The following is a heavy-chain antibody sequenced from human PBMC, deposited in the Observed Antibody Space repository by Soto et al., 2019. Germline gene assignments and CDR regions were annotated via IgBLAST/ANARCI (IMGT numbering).Heavy chain of an antibody. CDR1: GFSFSSYW. Sequence: EVQLVESGGGLVQPGGSLRLSCASSGFSFSSYWMHWVRQAPGKGLVWVSRINRDVSTTAYADSVKGRFIISRDNAKNTVYLQMNILRADDTAVYSCARDYDFWSSYPSHYFDYWGQGNLVTVSS. D-gene: IGHD3-3*01. CDR3: ARDYDFWSSYPSHYFDY. J-gene: IGHJ4*02. CDR2: INRDVSTT. V-gene: IGHV3-74*01.